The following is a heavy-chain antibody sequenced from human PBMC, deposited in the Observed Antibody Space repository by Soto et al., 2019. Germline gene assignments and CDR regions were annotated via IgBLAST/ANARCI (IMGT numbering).Heavy chain of an antibody. CDR1: GFPFSDYF. J-gene: IGHJ6*02. CDR2: INKDGGTT. D-gene: IGHD1-20*01. V-gene: IGHV3-23*01. CDR3: AKDLHWYGMDV. Sequence: EVQLLESGGGLGQPGESLRLSCAASGFPFSDYFMNLVRKAPGKGMEWVSGINKDGGTTQNADLVRGRFTISRDNSRNTLYLQMNSVRAEDTALYYCAKDLHWYGMDVWGQGTPVTVS.